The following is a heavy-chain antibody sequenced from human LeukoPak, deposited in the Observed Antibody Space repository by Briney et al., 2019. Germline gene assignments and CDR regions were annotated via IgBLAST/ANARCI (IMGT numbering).Heavy chain of an antibody. CDR3: ATEGGYHAYYGLDV. CDR1: GDSINNYF. V-gene: IGHV4-59*01. J-gene: IGHJ6*02. CDR2: ISYSGGT. Sequence: SETLSLTCTVSGDSINNYFWNWVRQPPGKGLEWIGYISYSGGTNYNPSLNTRVIISADTSKNQFSLKVRCVTAADTAVYYCATEGGYHAYYGLDVWGQGTTVTVSS. D-gene: IGHD5-12*01.